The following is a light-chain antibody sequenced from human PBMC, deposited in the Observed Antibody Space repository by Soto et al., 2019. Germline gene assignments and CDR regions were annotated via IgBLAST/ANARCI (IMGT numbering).Light chain of an antibody. CDR1: QSIDNF. CDR3: QQSFNAPT. Sequence: IQMTQSPSSLSASVGDTVTITCRASQSIDNFLNWYQQKPGKAPKLLIFAASSLHGGLPSRFSGSGSGADFTLTISSLQPEDFATYSCQQSFNAPTFGQGTRVEIK. CDR2: AAS. J-gene: IGKJ1*01. V-gene: IGKV1-39*01.